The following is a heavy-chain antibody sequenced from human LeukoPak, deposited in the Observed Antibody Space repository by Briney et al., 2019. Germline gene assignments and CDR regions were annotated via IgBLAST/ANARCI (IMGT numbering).Heavy chain of an antibody. CDR2: IYYSGST. J-gene: IGHJ4*02. V-gene: IGHV4-59*01. Sequence: PSETLSLTCTVSGGSISSYYWSWIRQPPGKGLEWIGYIYYSGSTNYNPSLKSRVTISVDTSKNQFSLNLSSVTAADTAVYYCARDQGGSTTPGFDYWGQGTLVTVSS. D-gene: IGHD2-15*01. CDR3: ARDQGGSTTPGFDY. CDR1: GGSISSYY.